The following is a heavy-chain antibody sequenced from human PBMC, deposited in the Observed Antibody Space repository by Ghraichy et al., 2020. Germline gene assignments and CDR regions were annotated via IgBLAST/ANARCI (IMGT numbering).Heavy chain of an antibody. CDR3: ARQGGQRWLQPFDY. V-gene: IGHV4-34*01. Sequence: SETLSLTCAVYGGSFSGYYWSWIRQPPGKGLEWIGEINHSGSTNYNPSLKSRVTISVDTSKNQFSLKLSSVTAADTAVYYCARQGGQRWLQPFDYWGQGTLVTVSS. D-gene: IGHD5-24*01. CDR2: INHSGST. CDR1: GGSFSGYY. J-gene: IGHJ4*02.